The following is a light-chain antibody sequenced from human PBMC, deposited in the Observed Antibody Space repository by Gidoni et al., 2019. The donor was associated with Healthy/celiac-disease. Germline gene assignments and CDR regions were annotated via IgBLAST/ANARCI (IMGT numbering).Light chain of an antibody. Sequence: EIVLTQSPSTLPLSPGERATLSCRASQSASSYLAWYQQKPGQAPRLLIYDASNRAPGLPARFSGSGSWTDFTLTISRLEPEDFAVYYCQHLGTFGQGSKVEIK. CDR3: QHLGT. CDR2: DAS. V-gene: IGKV3-11*01. CDR1: QSASSY. J-gene: IGKJ1*01.